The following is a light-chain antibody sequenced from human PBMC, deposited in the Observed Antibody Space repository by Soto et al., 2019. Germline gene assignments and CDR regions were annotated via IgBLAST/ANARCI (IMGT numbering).Light chain of an antibody. J-gene: IGKJ4*01. CDR2: TAS. CDR1: QSVNGNY. Sequence: EIVLTQSPGTLSLSPGEGATLSCRASQSVNGNYLAWYQHKPGQAPRLLIYTASHRATGIPDRFSGSGSGTDFPIGIRRLEPEDFAVYYCQQYGSSPQLTFGGGTRVEMK. V-gene: IGKV3-20*01. CDR3: QQYGSSPQLT.